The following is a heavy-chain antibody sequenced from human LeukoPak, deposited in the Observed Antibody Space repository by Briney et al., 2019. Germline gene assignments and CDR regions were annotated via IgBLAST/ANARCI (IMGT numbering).Heavy chain of an antibody. J-gene: IGHJ4*02. D-gene: IGHD3-16*02. CDR1: GFIFNSYA. Sequence: QSGGSLRLSCAASGFIFNSYAMHWVRQAPGRGLEYVSAITSNGGNTFYANSVKGRFTISRDDSKNTLYLQMGSLRAEDMAVYYCTRGPGYDYVWGSYRADYWGQGTLVTVSS. V-gene: IGHV3-64*01. CDR2: ITSNGGNT. CDR3: TRGPGYDYVWGSYRADY.